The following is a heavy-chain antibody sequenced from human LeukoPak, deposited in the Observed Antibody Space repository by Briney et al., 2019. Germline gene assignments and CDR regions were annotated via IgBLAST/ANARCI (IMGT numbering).Heavy chain of an antibody. CDR3: AKGQELDDGVFDS. Sequence: GGSLRLSCADSGFLFSNSWMAWVRQAPGRGLEWLANINQDGSAKTCVDSVKGRFTISRDNSRQTLFLQMSSLRVEDTATYYCAKGQELDDGVFDSWGQGTLVTVS. J-gene: IGHJ4*02. V-gene: IGHV3-7*05. CDR2: INQDGSAK. CDR1: GFLFSNSW. D-gene: IGHD1-1*01.